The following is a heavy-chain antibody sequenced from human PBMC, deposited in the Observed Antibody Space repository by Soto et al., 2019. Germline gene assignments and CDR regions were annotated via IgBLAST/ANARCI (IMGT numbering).Heavy chain of an antibody. CDR3: ARARITIFGVVIVAYYYGMDV. D-gene: IGHD3-3*01. CDR2: MNPNSGNT. CDR1: GYTFTSYD. J-gene: IGHJ6*02. V-gene: IGHV1-8*01. Sequence: ASVKVSCKASGYTFTSYDINWVRQATGQGLEWMGWMNPNSGNTGYAQKFQGRVTMTRNTSISTAYMELSSLRSEDTAVYYCARARITIFGVVIVAYYYGMDVWGQGTTVTVSS.